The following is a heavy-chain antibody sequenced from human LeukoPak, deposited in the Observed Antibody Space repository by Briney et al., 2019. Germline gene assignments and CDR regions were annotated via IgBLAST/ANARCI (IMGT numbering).Heavy chain of an antibody. Sequence: SETLSLTCAVYGGSFTAYSWSWIRQPPGKGLEWIGEINHSGSTNYNPSLKSRVTISVDTSKNQFSLKVNSVTAADTALYYCARRYGSGSYYNWFDPWGQGTLVTVSS. CDR2: INHSGST. D-gene: IGHD3-10*01. CDR1: GGSFTAYS. CDR3: ARRYGSGSYYNWFDP. J-gene: IGHJ5*02. V-gene: IGHV4-34*01.